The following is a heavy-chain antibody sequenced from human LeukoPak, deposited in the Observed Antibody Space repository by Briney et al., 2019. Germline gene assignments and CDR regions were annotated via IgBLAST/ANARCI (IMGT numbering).Heavy chain of an antibody. J-gene: IGHJ6*04. V-gene: IGHV4-34*01. CDR3: XXXXXXXXXXXXXXXXXV. CDR2: INRSGST. Sequence: SWVRQPPXKGXXXIGEINRSGSTNYNPSLXSGVTISVDKAKNKFSLKQRYLTAADRPVYCGXXXXXXXXXXXXXXXXXVWGKGTTVTISS.